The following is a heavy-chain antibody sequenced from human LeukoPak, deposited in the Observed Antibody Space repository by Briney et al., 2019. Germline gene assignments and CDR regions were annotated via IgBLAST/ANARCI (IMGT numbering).Heavy chain of an antibody. CDR3: ARLSLGGFSGNDAFDI. Sequence: GESLKISCEGSGYNFPTFWIGWVRQMPGKSLEWMGIIYPGDSDTRYNPSFQGQVTISADKSINTAYLRWSSLKASDTAVYYCARLSLGGFSGNDAFDIWGPGTMVIVSS. CDR1: GYNFPTFW. D-gene: IGHD5-12*01. V-gene: IGHV5-51*01. J-gene: IGHJ3*02. CDR2: IYPGDSDT.